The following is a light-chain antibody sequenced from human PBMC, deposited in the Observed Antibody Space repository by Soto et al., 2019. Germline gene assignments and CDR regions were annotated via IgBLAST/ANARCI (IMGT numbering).Light chain of an antibody. CDR2: GNN. Sequence: QSVLTQPPSVSGAPGQRVTISCTGSSSNIGAGYDVHWYQQLPGTAPKLLIYGNNNRPSGVPDRFSGSKSGTSASLAITGLQADDEADYYCQSYDSSLSGSGVFGGGTKPTVL. V-gene: IGLV1-40*01. CDR3: QSYDSSLSGSGV. CDR1: SSNIGAGYD. J-gene: IGLJ3*02.